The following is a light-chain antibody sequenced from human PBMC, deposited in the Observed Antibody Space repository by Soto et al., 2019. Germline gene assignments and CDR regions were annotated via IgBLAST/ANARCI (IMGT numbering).Light chain of an antibody. J-gene: IGKJ2*01. CDR3: QQRSDWPSYT. CDR2: DAS. V-gene: IGKV3-11*01. CDR1: QSVSSY. Sequence: EIVLTQSPATLSLSPGERATLSCRASQSVSSYLGWYQQKPGQAPRLLIYDASNRATGIPARFSGSGSGTDFTLTISSLEPEDFAVYCCQQRSDWPSYTPGHGTKLEIK.